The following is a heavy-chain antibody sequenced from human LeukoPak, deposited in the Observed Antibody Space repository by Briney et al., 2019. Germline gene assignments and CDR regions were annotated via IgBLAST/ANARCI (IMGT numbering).Heavy chain of an antibody. CDR1: GFTFNKSW. V-gene: IGHV3-7*01. Sequence: GGSLRLSCAASGFTFNKSWMSWVRQAPGKGPEWVANIKEDGTQKYYVDSVRGRFTISRDNAKNSLYLQMNSLRAEDTAVYYCAFQYSSSWYYYMDVWGKGTTVTVSS. J-gene: IGHJ6*03. D-gene: IGHD6-13*01. CDR3: AFQYSSSWYYYMDV. CDR2: IKEDGTQK.